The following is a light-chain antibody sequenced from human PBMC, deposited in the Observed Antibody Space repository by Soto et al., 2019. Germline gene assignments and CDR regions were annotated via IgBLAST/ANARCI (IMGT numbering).Light chain of an antibody. CDR3: HQANRFPWT. Sequence: DIQMTQSPYSVSASVGDRVTITCRASQGISSWLAWYQQKPGKAPKLLIYAASSLQSGVPSRFNGSRSGTDFTLTLSNLHPEDFATYYCHQANRFPWTFGQGTKVAIK. CDR1: QGISSW. CDR2: AAS. V-gene: IGKV1-12*01. J-gene: IGKJ1*01.